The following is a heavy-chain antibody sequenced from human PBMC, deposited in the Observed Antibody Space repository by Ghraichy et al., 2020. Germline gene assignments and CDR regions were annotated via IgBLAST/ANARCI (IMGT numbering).Heavy chain of an antibody. CDR2: IDSHNTI. CDR1: GFNFSEYY. J-gene: IGHJ4*02. CDR3: ARDLQPDHFLYYFDS. V-gene: IGHV3-11*01. D-gene: IGHD1-14*01. Sequence: GGSLRLSCATSGFNFSEYYMTWIRQAPGKGLEWISYIDSHNTIYYADSVRGRFTISRDNANNSLYLQMNSLRVEDTAVYYCARDLQPDHFLYYFDSWGQGAVVTVSS.